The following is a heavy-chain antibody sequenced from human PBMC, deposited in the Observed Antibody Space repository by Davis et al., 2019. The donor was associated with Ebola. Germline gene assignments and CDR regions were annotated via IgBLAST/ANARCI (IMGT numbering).Heavy chain of an antibody. V-gene: IGHV4-59*12. J-gene: IGHJ2*01. CDR3: ARDRTDSSILGYFDL. CDR2: IYYSGST. Sequence: MPSQTLSLTCTVSGGSISSYYWSWIRQPPGKGLEWIGYIYYSGSTYYNPSLKSRVTISVDTSKNQFSLKLSSVTAADTAVYYCARDRTDSSILGYFDLWGRGTLVTVSS. CDR1: GGSISSYY. D-gene: IGHD6-13*01.